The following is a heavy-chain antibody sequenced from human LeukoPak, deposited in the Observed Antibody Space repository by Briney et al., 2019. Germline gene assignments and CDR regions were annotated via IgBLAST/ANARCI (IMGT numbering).Heavy chain of an antibody. CDR3: ARIRGIAAAGLYFDY. D-gene: IGHD6-13*01. CDR2: IYSGGST. CDR1: GFTVSSNY. V-gene: IGHV3-53*01. J-gene: IGHJ4*02. Sequence: GGSLRLSCAASGFTVSSNYMSWVRQAPGKGLEWVSVIYSGGSTYYADSVKGRFTISRDNSKNTLYLQMNSLRAEDTAVYYCARIRGIAAAGLYFDYWGQGTLVTVSS.